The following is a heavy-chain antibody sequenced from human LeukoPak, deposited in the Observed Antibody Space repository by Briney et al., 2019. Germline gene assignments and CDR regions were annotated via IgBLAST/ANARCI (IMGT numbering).Heavy chain of an antibody. J-gene: IGHJ4*02. CDR1: GYTFTGYY. D-gene: IGHD3-3*01. Sequence: ASVKVSCKASGYTFTGYYMHWVRQAPGQGLEWMGWINPNSGGTNYAQKLQGRVTMATDTSTSTAYMELRSLRSDDTAVYYCARDSWTGVVITGDYWGQGTLVTVSS. V-gene: IGHV1-2*02. CDR2: INPNSGGT. CDR3: ARDSWTGVVITGDY.